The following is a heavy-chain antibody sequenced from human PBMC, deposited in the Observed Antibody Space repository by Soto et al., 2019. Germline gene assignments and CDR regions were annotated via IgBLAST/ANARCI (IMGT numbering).Heavy chain of an antibody. V-gene: IGHV4-59*08. D-gene: IGHD6-13*01. CDR2: IYYSGST. CDR1: GGSISSYY. J-gene: IGHJ6*03. Sequence: SETLSLTCTVSGGSISSYYWSWIRQPPGKGLEWIGYIYYSGSTNYNPSLKSRVTISVDTSKNQFSLKLSSVTAADTAVYYCARSSLNYYYYYMDVWGKGTTVTVSS. CDR3: ARSSLNYYYYYMDV.